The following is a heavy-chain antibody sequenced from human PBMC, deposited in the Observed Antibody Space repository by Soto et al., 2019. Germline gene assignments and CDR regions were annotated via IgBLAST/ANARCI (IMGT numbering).Heavy chain of an antibody. D-gene: IGHD3-16*01. V-gene: IGHV4-30-2*01. CDR3: ASKRGNYFDY. CDR1: GGSISSGDYS. Sequence: QLQLQESGSGLVKPSQTLSLTCVVSGGSISSGDYSLSWIRQPPGKGLEWIGYIYHSGSTYYNPSLKSRVTISVDRSKNQFSLKLSSVTAADTAVYYCASKRGNYFDYWGQGTLVTVSS. CDR2: IYHSGST. J-gene: IGHJ4*02.